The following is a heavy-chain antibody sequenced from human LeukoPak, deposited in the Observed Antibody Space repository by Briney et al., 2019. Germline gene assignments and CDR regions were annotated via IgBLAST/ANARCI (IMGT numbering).Heavy chain of an antibody. D-gene: IGHD6-13*01. CDR1: GFTVRSNY. CDR2: IYSGGST. J-gene: IGHJ4*02. V-gene: IGHV3-53*01. CDR3: AAYSSSW. Sequence: GGSLRLSCAASGFTVRSNYMSWVPQAPGKGLEWVSVIYSGGSTYYADSVKGRFTISRDNSKNTLYLQMNSLRAEDTAVYYCAAYSSSWRGQGTLVTVSS.